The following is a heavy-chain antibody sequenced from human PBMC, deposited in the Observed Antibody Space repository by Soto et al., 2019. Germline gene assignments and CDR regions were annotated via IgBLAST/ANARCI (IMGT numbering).Heavy chain of an antibody. Sequence: PSDTLSLTCTVSGGSLSCYFWSWIRQPRGKELGWIGYIYYSGRTNYPRALMSGVTISVDTSKNQISLKLRSVTAADTAVYYCGREMYSSGYTPFDHWGQGSVVTV. CDR1: GGSLSCYF. J-gene: IGHJ4*02. V-gene: IGHV4-59*01. D-gene: IGHD3-22*01. CDR2: IYYSGRT. CDR3: GREMYSSGYTPFDH.